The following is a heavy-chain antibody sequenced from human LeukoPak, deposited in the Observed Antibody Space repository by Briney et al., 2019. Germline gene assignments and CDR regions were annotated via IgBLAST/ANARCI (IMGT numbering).Heavy chain of an antibody. D-gene: IGHD3-22*01. J-gene: IGHJ3*02. CDR2: ISYDGSNK. CDR3: ARVYWYYDSSGYRSDAFDI. V-gene: IGHV3-30*03. Sequence: GGSLRLSCAASGFTFSSYGMHWVRQAPGKGLEWVAVISYDGSNKYYADSVKGRFTISRDNSKNTLYLQMNSLRAEDTAVYYCARVYWYYDSSGYRSDAFDIWGQGTMVTVSS. CDR1: GFTFSSYG.